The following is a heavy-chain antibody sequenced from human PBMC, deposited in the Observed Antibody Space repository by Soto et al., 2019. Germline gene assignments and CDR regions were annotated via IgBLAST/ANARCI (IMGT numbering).Heavy chain of an antibody. V-gene: IGHV3-23*01. CDR1: GFSFSSYA. D-gene: IGHD3-3*01. Sequence: EVQLLESGGESVQPGGSLRLSCAASGFSFSSYAMNWVRQTPGKGLEWVSTISADGDLTYSADSVKGRFSISRDNSKKTLFLQMHSLRAEDTAVYYCATPVTIFGVLRPFHYWGQGTLVTVSS. CDR3: ATPVTIFGVLRPFHY. CDR2: ISADGDLT. J-gene: IGHJ4*02.